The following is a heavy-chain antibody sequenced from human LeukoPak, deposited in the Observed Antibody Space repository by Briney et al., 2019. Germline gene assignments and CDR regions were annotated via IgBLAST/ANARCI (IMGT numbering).Heavy chain of an antibody. D-gene: IGHD3-10*01. CDR3: ARSPQGVRGVIYYFDY. CDR2: MWYDGSNK. Sequence: GGSLRLSCAASRFTFSSYGMHWVRQAPNKGLEWVAVMWYDGSNKYYADSVQGRFTISRDNSKNTVYLQMNSLRAGDTAVYYCARSPQGVRGVIYYFDYWGQGTLVTVSS. V-gene: IGHV3-33*01. J-gene: IGHJ4*02. CDR1: RFTFSSYG.